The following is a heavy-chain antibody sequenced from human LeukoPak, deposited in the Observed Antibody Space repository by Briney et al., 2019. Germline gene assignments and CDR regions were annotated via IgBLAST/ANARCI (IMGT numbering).Heavy chain of an antibody. V-gene: IGHV1-18*01. CDR3: ARGRFLEWILPYFDY. D-gene: IGHD3-3*01. CDR1: GYTFTSYG. J-gene: IGHJ4*02. Sequence: PRASVKVSCKASGYTFTSYGISWVRQAPGQGLEWMGWISAYNGNTNYAQKLQGRVTMTTDTSTSTAYMELRSLRSDDTAVYYCARGRFLEWILPYFDYWDQGTLVTVSA. CDR2: ISAYNGNT.